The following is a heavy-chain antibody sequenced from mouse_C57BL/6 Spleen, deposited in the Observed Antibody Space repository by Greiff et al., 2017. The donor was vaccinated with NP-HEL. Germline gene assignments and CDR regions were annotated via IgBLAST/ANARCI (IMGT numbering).Heavy chain of an antibody. CDR3: ARQGYDGSTYWYFDV. V-gene: IGHV5-12*01. Sequence: EVKVVESGGGLVQPGGSLKLSCAASGFTFSDYYMYWVRQTPEKRLEWVAYISNGGGSTYYPDTVKGRFTISRDNAKNTLYLQMSRLKSEDTAMYYGARQGYDGSTYWYFDVWDTGTTVTVSS. CDR1: GFTFSDYY. J-gene: IGHJ1*03. D-gene: IGHD2-3*01. CDR2: ISNGGGST.